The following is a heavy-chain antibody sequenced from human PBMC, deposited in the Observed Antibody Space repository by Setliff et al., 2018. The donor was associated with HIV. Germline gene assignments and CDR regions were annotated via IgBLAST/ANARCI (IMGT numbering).Heavy chain of an antibody. CDR1: GYTFTAFY. Sequence: ASVKVSCKTSGYTFTAFYIHWVRQAPGQGLEWMGRIHPNSGGTASPQKFQGRVAMTRDTSISTAYMELRSLRPDDTAVYYCASKGDYYTSKTLDSWGQGTLVTVSS. CDR2: IHPNSGGT. D-gene: IGHD3-10*01. CDR3: ASKGDYYTSKTLDS. V-gene: IGHV1-2*06. J-gene: IGHJ4*02.